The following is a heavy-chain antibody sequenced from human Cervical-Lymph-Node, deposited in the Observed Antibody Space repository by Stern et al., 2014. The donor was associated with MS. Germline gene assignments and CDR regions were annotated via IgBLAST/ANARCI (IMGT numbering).Heavy chain of an antibody. Sequence: QVQLVDPGGGVPQPGGSVRLSCAASGFTFSSYAMHWVRQAPGKGLEWVAVRSYDGRNKYYADSVKGRFTISRDDSKNTLYLQMNSLRAEDTAVYYCARGTNHSGDYWGQGTLVTVSS. V-gene: IGHV3-30*01. J-gene: IGHJ4*02. D-gene: IGHD6-13*01. CDR3: ARGTNHSGDY. CDR2: RSYDGRNK. CDR1: GFTFSSYA.